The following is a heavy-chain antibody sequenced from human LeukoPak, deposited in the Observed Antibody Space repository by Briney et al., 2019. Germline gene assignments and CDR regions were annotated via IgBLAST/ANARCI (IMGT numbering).Heavy chain of an antibody. CDR2: ISGSGGST. D-gene: IGHD1-26*01. J-gene: IGHJ4*02. CDR3: AKGLLSGSYYYFDY. CDR1: GFTFSSYA. V-gene: IGHV3-23*01. Sequence: GGSLRLSCAASGFTFSSYAMSRVRQAPVKVLEWVSAISGSGGSTYYADSVKGRFTISRDNSKNTLYLQMNSLRAEDTAVYYCAKGLLSGSYYYFDYWGQGTLVTVSS.